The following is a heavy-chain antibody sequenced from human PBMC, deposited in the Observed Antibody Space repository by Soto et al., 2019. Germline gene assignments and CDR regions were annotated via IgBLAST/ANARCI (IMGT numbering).Heavy chain of an antibody. CDR1: RFTFSRYA. Sequence: PGGSLRLSCAASRFTFSRYAMDWVRQAPGKGLEWVAVISHDGSEKYYGDSVKGRFTISRDNPKNTVYLQMNSLRPEDTAVYYCARAAAYFYHYYYAMDVWGQGTAVTVSS. CDR2: ISHDGSEK. D-gene: IGHD6-13*01. J-gene: IGHJ6*02. CDR3: ARAAAYFYHYYYAMDV. V-gene: IGHV3-30-3*01.